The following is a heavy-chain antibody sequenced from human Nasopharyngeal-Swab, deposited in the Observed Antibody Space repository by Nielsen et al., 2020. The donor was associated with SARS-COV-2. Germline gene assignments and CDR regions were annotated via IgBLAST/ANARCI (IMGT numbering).Heavy chain of an antibody. Sequence: SETLSLTCAVYGGSFSGYYWSWIRQPPGKGLEWIGYIYYSGSTYYNPSLKSRVTISVDTSKNQFSLKLSSVTAADTAVYYCARHGGWFGELADYYYGMDVWGQGTTVTVSS. CDR1: GGSFSGYY. V-gene: IGHV4-59*08. CDR3: ARHGGWFGELADYYYGMDV. D-gene: IGHD3-10*01. J-gene: IGHJ6*02. CDR2: IYYSGST.